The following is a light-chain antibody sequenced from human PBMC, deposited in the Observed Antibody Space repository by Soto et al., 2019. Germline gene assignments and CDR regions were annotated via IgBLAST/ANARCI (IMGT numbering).Light chain of an antibody. J-gene: IGLJ2*01. CDR1: SSDVGGYNY. Sequence: QPVLTQPPSASGSPGQSVTISCTGTSSDVGGYNYVSWYQQHPGKAPKLMIYEVNKRPSGVPDRFSGSKSGNTASLTVSGLPADDEADYYCSSYGGSSNLVFGGGTKVTVL. V-gene: IGLV2-8*01. CDR2: EVN. CDR3: SSYGGSSNLV.